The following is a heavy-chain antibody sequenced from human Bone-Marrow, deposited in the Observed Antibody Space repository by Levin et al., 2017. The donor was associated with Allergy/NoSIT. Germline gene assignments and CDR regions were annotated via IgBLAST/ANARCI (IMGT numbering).Heavy chain of an antibody. CDR1: GFTFSNAW. D-gene: IGHD3-16*01. Sequence: PGGSLRLSCAASGFTFSNAWMTWVRQAPGKGLEWVGHIKSKTDGGATDYAGTVKGRFTVSRDDSKNTLYLQMNSLETEDTAVYYCTTGHLGGGAEADGYWGQGTLVTVSS. V-gene: IGHV3-15*01. CDR3: TTGHLGGGAEADGY. CDR2: IKSKTDGGAT. J-gene: IGHJ4*02.